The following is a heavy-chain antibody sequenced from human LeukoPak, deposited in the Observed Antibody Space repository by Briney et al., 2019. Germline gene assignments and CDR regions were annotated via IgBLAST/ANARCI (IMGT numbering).Heavy chain of an antibody. CDR2: IYYSGST. CDR3: ARGSFSSLGNYFDY. CDR1: GGSISSSSYY. Sequence: SETLSLTFSVSGGSISSSSYYWGWIRQPPGKGLEWIGTIYYSGSTYYNPSLKSRVTISVDTSKNQFSLKLSSVTAADTAVYYCARGSFSSLGNYFDYWGQGTLVTVSS. J-gene: IGHJ4*02. V-gene: IGHV4-39*07. D-gene: IGHD7-27*01.